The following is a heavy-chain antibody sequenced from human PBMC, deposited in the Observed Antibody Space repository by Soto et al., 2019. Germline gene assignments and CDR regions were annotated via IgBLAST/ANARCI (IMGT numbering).Heavy chain of an antibody. Sequence: PSETLSLTCTVSGGSISSGDYYWSWIRQPPGKGLEWIGEINHSGSTNYNPSLKSRVTISVDTSKNQFSLKLSSVTATDTAVYYFARGVLRYFDWLLHAAGNWFDPWGQETLVTVSS. CDR1: GGSISSGDYY. V-gene: IGHV4-30-4*01. D-gene: IGHD3-9*01. CDR2: INHSGST. CDR3: ARGVLRYFDWLLHAAGNWFDP. J-gene: IGHJ5*02.